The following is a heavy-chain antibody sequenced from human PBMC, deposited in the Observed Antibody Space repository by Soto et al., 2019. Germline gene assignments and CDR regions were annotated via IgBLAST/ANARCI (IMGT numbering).Heavy chain of an antibody. J-gene: IGHJ4*02. CDR3: ARLIAAASQPLDY. Sequence: QVQLQESGPGLVEPSWTLSLTCAVSGASIRGSNWWRWVRQPPGKGLEWIGEIYHSGSTNYNPSLKSRVAISMDKSKNQFSLNLSSMTAADTAVYYCARLIAAASQPLDYWGQGTLVTVSS. CDR2: IYHSGST. CDR1: GASIRGSNW. V-gene: IGHV4-4*02. D-gene: IGHD6-13*01.